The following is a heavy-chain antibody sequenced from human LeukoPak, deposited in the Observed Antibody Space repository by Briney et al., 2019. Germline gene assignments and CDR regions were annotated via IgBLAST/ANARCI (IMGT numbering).Heavy chain of an antibody. CDR3: ARARITIDI. Sequence: SETLSLTCTVSGGSISSSSYYWGWIRQPPGKGLEWIGSIYYSGSTYYNPSLKSRVTISVDTSKNQFSLKLSSVTAADTAVYYCARARITIDIWGQGTMVTVSS. CDR2: IYYSGST. V-gene: IGHV4-39*01. D-gene: IGHD3-9*01. CDR1: GGSISSSSYY. J-gene: IGHJ3*02.